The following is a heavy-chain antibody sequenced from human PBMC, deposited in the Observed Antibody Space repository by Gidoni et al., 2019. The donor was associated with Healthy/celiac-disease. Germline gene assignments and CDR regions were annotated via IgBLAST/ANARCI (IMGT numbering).Heavy chain of an antibody. D-gene: IGHD3-22*01. CDR3: ARESDSSGFFFRYFDY. CDR1: GGAISSSSYY. V-gene: IGHV4-39*07. Sequence: QLQLQESGPGLVKPSEPLSLTGTVSGGAISSSSYYWGWIRQPPGKGLEWIGSIYYSGSTYYNPSLKSRVTISVDTSKNQFSLKLSSVTAADTAVYYCARESDSSGFFFRYFDYWGQGTLVTVSS. CDR2: IYYSGST. J-gene: IGHJ4*02.